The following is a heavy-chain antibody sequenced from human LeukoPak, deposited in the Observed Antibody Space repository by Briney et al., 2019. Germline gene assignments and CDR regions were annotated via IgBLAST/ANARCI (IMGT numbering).Heavy chain of an antibody. CDR3: ARVGRKQLGYYYYMDV. Sequence: GGSLRLSCAASGFTFSSYSMNWVRQAPGKGLEWVSSISSSSSYIYYADSVKGRFTISRDNAKNSLYLQMNSLRAEDTAVYYCARVGRKQLGYYYYMDVWGKGTTVTVSS. CDR2: ISSSSSYI. CDR1: GFTFSSYS. J-gene: IGHJ6*03. V-gene: IGHV3-21*01. D-gene: IGHD6-13*01.